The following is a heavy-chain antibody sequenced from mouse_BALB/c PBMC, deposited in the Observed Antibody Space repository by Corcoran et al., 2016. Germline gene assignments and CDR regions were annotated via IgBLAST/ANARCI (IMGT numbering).Heavy chain of an antibody. D-gene: IGHD1-1*01. V-gene: IGHV1S136*01. CDR1: GYTFTSYV. CDR2: INPYNDGT. J-gene: IGHJ3*01. CDR3: ASPHYYGSSYAWFAY. Sequence: EVQLQQSGPELVKPGASVKMSCKASGYTFTSYVMHWVKQKPGQGLEWIGYINPYNDGTKYNEKFKGKATLTSDNSSSTAYMELSSLTSEDSAVYYCASPHYYGSSYAWFAYWGQGTLVTVSA.